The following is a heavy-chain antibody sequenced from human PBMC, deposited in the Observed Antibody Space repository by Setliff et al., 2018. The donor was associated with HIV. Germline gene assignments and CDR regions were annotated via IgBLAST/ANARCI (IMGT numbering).Heavy chain of an antibody. CDR3: ARDSPLDYGDYYFDY. J-gene: IGHJ4*02. D-gene: IGHD4-17*01. V-gene: IGHV4-4*07. CDR2: VSSRGDT. CDR1: DSGTYY. Sequence: PSETLSLTCTVSDSGTYYWSWIRQPAGKGLEWIGRVSSRGDTNYNPSLKSRVTMSVDTSKNQFSLKLTSVTAADTAVYYCARDSPLDYGDYYFDYWGRGTLVTVSS.